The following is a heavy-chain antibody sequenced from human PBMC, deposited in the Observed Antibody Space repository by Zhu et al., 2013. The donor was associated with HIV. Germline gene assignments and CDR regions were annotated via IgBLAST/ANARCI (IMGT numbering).Heavy chain of an antibody. Sequence: QVQLVQSGAEVKKPGASVKVSCKASGYTFSGYYIHWLRLAPGQGLEWMGWINPKSGDTTYSEKFQERVTLTRDTSINTSYMDLSSLTSDDAAVYYCAREGYKTEVSGIGGFDCWGQGTLVTVSS. CDR3: AREGYKTEVSGIGGFDC. J-gene: IGHJ4*02. D-gene: IGHD1-26*01. CDR1: GYTFSGYY. V-gene: IGHV1-2*02. CDR2: INPKSGDT.